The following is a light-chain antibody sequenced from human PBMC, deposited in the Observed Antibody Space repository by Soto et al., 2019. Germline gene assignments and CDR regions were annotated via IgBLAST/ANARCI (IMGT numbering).Light chain of an antibody. J-gene: IGLJ2*01. CDR3: QTWGTGIHVV. CDR1: SGHSSYA. Sequence: QPVLTQSPSASASLGASVKLTCTLSSGHSSYAIAWHQQQPEKGPRYLMKLDSDGSHTKGDAIPDRFSGSSSGAERYLTISSLQSEDDADYYCQTWGTGIHVVFGGGTKLTVL. V-gene: IGLV4-69*01. CDR2: LDSDGSH.